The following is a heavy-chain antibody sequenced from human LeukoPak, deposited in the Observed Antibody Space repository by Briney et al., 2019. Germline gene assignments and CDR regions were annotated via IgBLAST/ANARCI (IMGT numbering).Heavy chain of an antibody. Sequence: ASMKVSCKASGYTFTSYYMHWVRQAPGQGLEWMGIINPSGGSTSYAQKFQGRVTMTRDMSTSTVYMELSSLRSEDTAVYYCARAPEIAVAGHQQKDYYYYYMDVWGKGTTVTVSS. D-gene: IGHD6-19*01. CDR3: ARAPEIAVAGHQQKDYYYYYMDV. CDR1: GYTFTSYY. V-gene: IGHV1-46*01. CDR2: INPSGGST. J-gene: IGHJ6*03.